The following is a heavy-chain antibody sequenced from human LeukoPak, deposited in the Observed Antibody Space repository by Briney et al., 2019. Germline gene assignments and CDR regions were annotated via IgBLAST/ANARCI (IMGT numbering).Heavy chain of an antibody. CDR1: GGTFSSDA. J-gene: IGHJ4*02. CDR2: IIPIFGTA. Sequence: SVKVSCKASGGTFSSDAISWVRQAPGQGLEWMGGIIPIFGTANYAQKFQGRVTITADESTSTAYMELSSLRSEDTAVYYCARDPDYYDSSGYYFDYWGQGTLVTVSS. D-gene: IGHD3-22*01. V-gene: IGHV1-69*13. CDR3: ARDPDYYDSSGYYFDY.